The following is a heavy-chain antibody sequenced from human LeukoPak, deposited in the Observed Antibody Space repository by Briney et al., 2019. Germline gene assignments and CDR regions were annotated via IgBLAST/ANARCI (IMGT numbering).Heavy chain of an antibody. V-gene: IGHV3-30*18. CDR1: GFTFSSYW. CDR2: ISYDGSDK. Sequence: GGSLRLSCAASGFTFSSYWMSWVRQAPGKGLEWVAVISYDGSDKYYADSVQGRFTISRDNSKNTVYLQMNSLRAEDTAVYYCAKDRYGSGSYYVYWGPGSLVTVSS. D-gene: IGHD3-10*01. J-gene: IGHJ4*02. CDR3: AKDRYGSGSYYVY.